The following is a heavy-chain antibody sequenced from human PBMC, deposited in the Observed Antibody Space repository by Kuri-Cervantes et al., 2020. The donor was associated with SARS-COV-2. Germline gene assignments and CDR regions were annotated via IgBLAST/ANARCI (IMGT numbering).Heavy chain of an antibody. CDR1: GFTSSAYT. J-gene: IGHJ4*02. Sequence: GESLKISCEATGFTSSAYTMNWVRQGPGKALQWVSSISGSGSYMYYADSVKGRFTISRDNAKNSLYLQMNSLRAEDTAVYYCAREGIAVAGTDYWGQGTLVTVSS. V-gene: IGHV3-21*01. D-gene: IGHD6-19*01. CDR3: AREGIAVAGTDY. CDR2: ISGSGSYM.